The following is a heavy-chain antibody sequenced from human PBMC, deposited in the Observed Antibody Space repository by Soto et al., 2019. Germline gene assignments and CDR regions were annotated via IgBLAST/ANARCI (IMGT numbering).Heavy chain of an antibody. J-gene: IGHJ3*02. CDR2: IKQAGSEK. CDR1: GFTFSNYW. V-gene: IGHV3-7*01. CDR3: ASFLTRWYYYDSSGYGAFDI. D-gene: IGHD3-22*01. Sequence: GGPLSLSCAASGFTFSNYWMSWVRQAPGKGLEWVANIKQAGSEKFYVDSVKDRFTISRDNARNSLYQQMNSLRVEDTAVYYCASFLTRWYYYDSSGYGAFDIWGQGTLVTVSS.